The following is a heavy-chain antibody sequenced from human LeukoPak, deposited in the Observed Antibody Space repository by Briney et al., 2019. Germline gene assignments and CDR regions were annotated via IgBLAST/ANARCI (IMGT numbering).Heavy chain of an antibody. D-gene: IGHD1-26*01. CDR3: AKETRELPRCRLEY. CDR1: GFTFSSYA. J-gene: IGHJ4*02. V-gene: IGHV3-23*01. CDR2: ITGSGGST. Sequence: GGSLRLSCAASGFTFSSYAMSWVRQAPGKGLEWVSSITGSGGSTYYTDSVKGRFTISRDNSQNTLYLQMNSLRAEDTAVYYCAKETRELPRCRLEYWGQETLVTVSS.